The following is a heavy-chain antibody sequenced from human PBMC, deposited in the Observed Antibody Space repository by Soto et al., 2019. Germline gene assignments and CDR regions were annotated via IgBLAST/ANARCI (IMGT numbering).Heavy chain of an antibody. Sequence: SETLSLTCTVSGGSISSSSYYWGWIRQPPGKGLEWIGSIYYSGSTYYNPSLKSRVTISVDTSKNQFSLKLSSVTAADTAVYFCARSEQQLVRYYYYYGMDVGGQGTTVT. CDR3: ARSEQQLVRYYYYYGMDV. V-gene: IGHV4-39*01. J-gene: IGHJ6*02. CDR1: GGSISSSSYY. D-gene: IGHD6-13*01. CDR2: IYYSGST.